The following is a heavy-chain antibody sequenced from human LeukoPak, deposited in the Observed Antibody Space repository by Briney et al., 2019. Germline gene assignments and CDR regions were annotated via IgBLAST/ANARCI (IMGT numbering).Heavy chain of an antibody. CDR3: ARHGGLTMVRGVDNWFDP. CDR2: IYYSEST. Sequence: PSETLSLTCTVSGGSISSYYWSWIRQPPGKGLEWIGYIYYSESTNYNPSLKSRVTISVDTSKTQFSLKLSSVTAADTAVYYCARHGGLTMVRGVDNWFDPWGQGTLVTVSS. J-gene: IGHJ5*02. CDR1: GGSISSYY. D-gene: IGHD3-10*01. V-gene: IGHV4-59*08.